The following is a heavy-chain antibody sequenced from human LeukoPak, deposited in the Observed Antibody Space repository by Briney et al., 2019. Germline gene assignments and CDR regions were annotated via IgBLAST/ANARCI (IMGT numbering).Heavy chain of an antibody. CDR3: ARRGSRREYYYYVDV. CDR2: ITSSGITI. D-gene: IGHD3-10*01. V-gene: IGHV3-11*04. CDR1: GFTFSDYY. Sequence: PGGSLRLSCAASGFTFSDYYMSWVRQAPGKGLEWVSYITSSGITIYYADSVKGRFTISRDNAKNSLYLQMNSLRAEDTAVYYCARRGSRREYYYYVDVWGEGTTVTVSS. J-gene: IGHJ6*03.